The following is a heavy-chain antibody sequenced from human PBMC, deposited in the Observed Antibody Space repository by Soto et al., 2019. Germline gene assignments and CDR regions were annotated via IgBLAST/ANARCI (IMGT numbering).Heavy chain of an antibody. Sequence: QVQLVQSGAEVKKPGSSVRVSCKASGGTFSSYAISWVRQAPGQGLEWMGGIIPIFGTANYAQKFQGRVTITADKSTSTAYMEVGSLRCEDTAVYCWARGGGADSSSWFDPWGQGTLVTVSS. CDR2: IIPIFGTA. CDR3: ARGGGADSSSWFDP. V-gene: IGHV1-69*06. D-gene: IGHD6-6*01. CDR1: GGTFSSYA. J-gene: IGHJ5*02.